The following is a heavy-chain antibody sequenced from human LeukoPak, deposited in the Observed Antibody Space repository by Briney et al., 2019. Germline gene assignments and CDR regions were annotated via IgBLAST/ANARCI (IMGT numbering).Heavy chain of an antibody. CDR2: ISNSGGST. CDR3: AKVVDTAIFDY. Sequence: GGSLRLSCAASGFTFSRYAMSWVRQAPGKGLEWVSAISNSGGSTYYADSVKGRFTISRDNSKNTLYLQMNSLRAEDTALYYCAKVVDTAIFDYWGQGTLVTVSS. D-gene: IGHD5-18*01. CDR1: GFTFSRYA. V-gene: IGHV3-23*01. J-gene: IGHJ4*02.